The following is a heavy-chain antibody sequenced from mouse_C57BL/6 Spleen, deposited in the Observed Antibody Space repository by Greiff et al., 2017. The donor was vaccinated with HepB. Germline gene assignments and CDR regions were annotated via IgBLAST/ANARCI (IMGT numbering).Heavy chain of an antibody. D-gene: IGHD2-4*01. J-gene: IGHJ1*03. V-gene: IGHV1-54*01. Sequence: VQRVESGAELVRPGTSVKVSCKASGYAFTNYLIEWVKQRPGQGLEWIGVINPGSGGTNYNEKFKGKATLTADKSSSTAYMQLSSLTSEDSAVYFCARSGGYDYDFDVWGTGTTVTVSS. CDR1: GYAFTNYL. CDR3: ARSGGYDYDFDV. CDR2: INPGSGGT.